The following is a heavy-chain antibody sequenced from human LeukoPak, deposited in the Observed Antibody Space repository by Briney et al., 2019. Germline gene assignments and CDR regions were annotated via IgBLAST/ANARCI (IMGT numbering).Heavy chain of an antibody. CDR1: GFTVSTNY. CDR3: ARDGSSWANWFDP. J-gene: IGHJ5*02. CDR2: INSDGSST. Sequence: GGSLRLSCAASGFTVSTNYMSWVRQAPGKGLVWVSRINSDGSSTSYADSVKGRFTISRDNAKNTLYLQMSSLRAEDTAVYYCARDGSSWANWFDPWGQGTLVTVSS. D-gene: IGHD6-13*01. V-gene: IGHV3-74*01.